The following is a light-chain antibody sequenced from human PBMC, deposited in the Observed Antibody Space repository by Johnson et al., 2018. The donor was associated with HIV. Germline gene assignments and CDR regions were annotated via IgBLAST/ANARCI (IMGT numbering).Light chain of an antibody. CDR2: DNN. CDR1: SSNIGNTY. V-gene: IGLV1-51*01. J-gene: IGLJ1*01. Sequence: QTVLTQPPSVSAAPGQKVTISCSGNSSNIGNTYVSWYQHFPGTAPKLLIYDNNKRPSGIPARFSGSKSAPSATLAITGLQTGDGAEYYGGTWECSLTAEVFGTGPGVTVL. CDR3: GTWECSLTAEV.